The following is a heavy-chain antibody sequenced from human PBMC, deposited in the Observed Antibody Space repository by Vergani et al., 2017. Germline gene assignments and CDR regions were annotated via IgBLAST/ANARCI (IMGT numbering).Heavy chain of an antibody. Sequence: EVQLVESGGGLVQPGGSLRLSCAASGFTFSSYWMSWVRQAPGKGLEWVANIKQDGSEKYYVDSVKGRFTISRDNAKNSLYLQMNSLRAEDTAVYYCARGSYDIYYYYYGMDVWGQGTTVTVSS. J-gene: IGHJ6*02. CDR3: ARGSYDIYYYYYGMDV. CDR1: GFTFSSYW. CDR2: IKQDGSEK. D-gene: IGHD3-9*01. V-gene: IGHV3-7*04.